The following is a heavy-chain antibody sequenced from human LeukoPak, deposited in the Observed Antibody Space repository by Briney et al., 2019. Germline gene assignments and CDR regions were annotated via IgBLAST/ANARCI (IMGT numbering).Heavy chain of an antibody. D-gene: IGHD3-3*01. CDR3: TRDAASIFGVISGAREFDF. V-gene: IGHV1-18*01. CDR1: GYKFYTYG. Sequence: ASVNVSCKTSGYKFYTYGITWVRQAPGQGLEWMGWISGYNDNTKYAQNFQDRVSMSTDKSTNSAYMELRSLTSDDTAVYYCTRDAASIFGVISGAREFDFWGQGTLVTVSS. CDR2: ISGYNDNT. J-gene: IGHJ4*02.